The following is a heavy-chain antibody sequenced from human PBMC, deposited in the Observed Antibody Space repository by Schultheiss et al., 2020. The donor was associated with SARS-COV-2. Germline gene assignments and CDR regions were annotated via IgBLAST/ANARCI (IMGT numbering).Heavy chain of an antibody. D-gene: IGHD2-8*02. CDR3: ARDLIVLGYYYGMDV. CDR2: ISSSSSYI. CDR1: GFTFSNSD. V-gene: IGHV3-21*01. Sequence: GGSLRLSCAASGFTFSNSDMNWVHQAPGKGLEWVSSISSSSSYIYYADSVKGRFTISRDNSKNTLYLQMNSLRAEDTAVYYCARDLIVLGYYYGMDVWGQGTTVTVSS. J-gene: IGHJ6*02.